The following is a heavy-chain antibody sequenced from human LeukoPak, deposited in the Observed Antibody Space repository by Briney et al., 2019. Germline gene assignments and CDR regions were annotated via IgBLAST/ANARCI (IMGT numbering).Heavy chain of an antibody. J-gene: IGHJ6*02. Sequence: SETLSLTCTVSGGSISSSSYYWGWIRQPPGKGLEWIGSIYYSGSTYYNPSLKSRVTISVDTSKNQFSLKLSSVTAADTAVYYCARDLRHSGSYYNPLYYYYYYGMDVWGQGTTVTVSS. CDR2: IYYSGST. D-gene: IGHD3-10*01. CDR3: ARDLRHSGSYYNPLYYYYYYGMDV. V-gene: IGHV4-39*07. CDR1: GGSISSSSYY.